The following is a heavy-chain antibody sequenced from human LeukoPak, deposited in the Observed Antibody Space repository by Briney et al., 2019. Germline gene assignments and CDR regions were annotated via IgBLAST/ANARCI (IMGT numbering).Heavy chain of an antibody. CDR1: GFTFSSYS. D-gene: IGHD3-3*01. Sequence: GGSLRLSCAASGFTFSSYSMNWVRQAPGKGLEWVSSISSSSYIYYADSVKGRFTISRDNAKNSLYLQMNSLRAEDTAVYYCARDRIEYDFWSGPTGDYWGQGTLVTVSS. J-gene: IGHJ4*02. CDR2: ISSSSYI. CDR3: ARDRIEYDFWSGPTGDY. V-gene: IGHV3-21*01.